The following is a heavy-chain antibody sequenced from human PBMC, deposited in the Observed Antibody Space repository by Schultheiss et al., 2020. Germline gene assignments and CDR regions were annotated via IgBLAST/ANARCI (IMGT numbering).Heavy chain of an antibody. V-gene: IGHV3-23*01. CDR3: AKGRDDILTGYHSPFDY. CDR2: ISGSGYST. CDR1: GFTFSSYA. D-gene: IGHD3-9*01. Sequence: GALRLSCAASGFTFSSYAMSWVRQAPGKGLEWVSAISGSGYSTYYADSVKGRFTISRDNSKNTLYLQMNSLRAEDTAVYYCAKGRDDILTGYHSPFDYWGQGTLVTVSS. J-gene: IGHJ4*02.